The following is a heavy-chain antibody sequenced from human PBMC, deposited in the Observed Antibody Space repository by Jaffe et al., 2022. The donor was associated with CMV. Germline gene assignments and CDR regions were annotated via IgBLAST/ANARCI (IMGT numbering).Heavy chain of an antibody. J-gene: IGHJ4*02. V-gene: IGHV4-39*01. Sequence: QLQLQESGPGLVKPSETLSLTCTVSGGSISSSSYYWGWIRQPPGKGLEWIGSIYYSGSTYYNPSLKSRVTISVDTSKNQFSLKLSSVTAADTAVYYCARWDLRIPFFDYWGQGTLVTVSS. CDR2: IYYSGST. CDR1: GGSISSSSYY. D-gene: IGHD1-26*01. CDR3: ARWDLRIPFFDY.